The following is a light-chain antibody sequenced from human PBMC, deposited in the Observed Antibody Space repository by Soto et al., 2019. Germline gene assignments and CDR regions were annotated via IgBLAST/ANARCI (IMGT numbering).Light chain of an antibody. CDR1: QSVSSG. CDR3: QQCGSSPPT. CDR2: GVS. V-gene: IGKV3-15*01. J-gene: IGKJ4*01. Sequence: EIVMTQSPAALSVSPGEGATLSCRASQSVSSGLAWYQQKPGQAPRLLIYGVSTRATGIPARFTGSGSATEFTLTIGSLQSEDFAVYYCQQCGSSPPTFGGGTKVDIK.